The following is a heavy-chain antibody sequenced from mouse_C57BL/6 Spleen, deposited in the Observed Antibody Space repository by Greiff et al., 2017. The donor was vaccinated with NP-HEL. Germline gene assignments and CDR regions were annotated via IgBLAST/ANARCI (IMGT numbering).Heavy chain of an antibody. CDR2: IWSGGSN. CDR3: ARSNWDYAMDD. Sequence: QVQLQQSGPGLVQPSQSLSITCTVSGFSLTSYGVHWVRQSPGKGLEWLGVIWSGGSNDYYAAFITRLSISTDNSTHKVFFKMNNLEADDTARYYCARSNWDYAMDDWGQGTSVTVSS. J-gene: IGHJ4*01. D-gene: IGHD4-1*01. CDR1: GFSLTSYG. V-gene: IGHV2-2*01.